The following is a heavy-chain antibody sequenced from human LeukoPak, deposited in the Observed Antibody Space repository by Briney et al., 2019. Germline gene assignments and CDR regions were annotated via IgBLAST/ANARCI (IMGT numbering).Heavy chain of an antibody. V-gene: IGHV3-30*02. D-gene: IGHD3-22*01. J-gene: IGHJ3*02. CDR3: AKAREMTVRIVVIPDAFDI. CDR2: IQNDGSDN. CDR1: GFSFKTYG. Sequence: TGGSLRLSCAASGFSFKTYGMHWVRQAPGRGLEWVAFIQNDGSDNYYADSVKGRFTISRDNSKNTLDLQMNSLRAEDTAVYYCAKAREMTVRIVVIPDAFDIWGQGTMVVVSS.